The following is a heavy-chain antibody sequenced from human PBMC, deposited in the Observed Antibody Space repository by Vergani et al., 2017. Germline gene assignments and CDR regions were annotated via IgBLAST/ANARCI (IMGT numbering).Heavy chain of an antibody. CDR1: GDSISSGVYY. V-gene: IGHV4-31*03. J-gene: IGHJ6*03. CDR2: IYYSGST. CDR3: ARDPNYYMDV. Sequence: QVQLQESGPGLVKPSQTLSLTCSVSGDSISSGVYYWNWIRQHPGKGLEWIGYIYYSGSTYYNPSLKSRVTISVDTSKNQFSLKLSSVTAADTAVYYCARDPNYYMDVWGKGTTVTVSS.